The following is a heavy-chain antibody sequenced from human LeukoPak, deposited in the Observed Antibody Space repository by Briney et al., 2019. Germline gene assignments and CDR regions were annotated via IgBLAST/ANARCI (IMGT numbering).Heavy chain of an antibody. D-gene: IGHD3-22*01. CDR2: IDTNTGNP. Sequence: ASVKVSCMASGYTFTSYAMNWVRQAPGQGLEWMGWIDTNTGNPTYAQGFTGRIVFSLDTSVSTAYLQISSLKAEDSAVYYCAKNGLGAVVKTDWGQGTLVTVSS. V-gene: IGHV7-4-1*02. CDR3: AKNGLGAVVKTD. J-gene: IGHJ4*02. CDR1: GYTFTSYA.